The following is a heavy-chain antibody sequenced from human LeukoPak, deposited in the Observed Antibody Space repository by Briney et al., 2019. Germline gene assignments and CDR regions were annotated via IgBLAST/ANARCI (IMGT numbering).Heavy chain of an antibody. V-gene: IGHV3-43D*03. Sequence: GGSLRLSCAASGFTFDDYAMHWVRHAPWKGLEWVSLISWDGGSTYYADSVKGRFTISRDNSKNSLYLQMNSLRAEDTALYYCAKDTSRVILGGADYWGQGTLVTVSS. D-gene: IGHD3-16*01. CDR1: GFTFDDYA. CDR2: ISWDGGST. CDR3: AKDTSRVILGGADY. J-gene: IGHJ4*02.